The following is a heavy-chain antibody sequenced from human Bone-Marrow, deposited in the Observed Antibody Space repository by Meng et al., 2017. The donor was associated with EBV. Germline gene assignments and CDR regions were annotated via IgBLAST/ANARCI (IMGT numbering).Heavy chain of an antibody. Sequence: LQFWIDVKSPGDLGNGFLNSSSHTLRSDAVSWVRQAPGQGLEWMGGLIPMVGTPHYAQKFQGRGTITADESTSTHSMELNSLRSEDTAVYYCASESGRGYTPDYWGRGTLVTVSS. CDR1: SHTLRSDA. D-gene: IGHD3-10*01. CDR2: LIPMVGTP. V-gene: IGHV1-69*01. CDR3: ASESGRGYTPDY. J-gene: IGHJ4*02.